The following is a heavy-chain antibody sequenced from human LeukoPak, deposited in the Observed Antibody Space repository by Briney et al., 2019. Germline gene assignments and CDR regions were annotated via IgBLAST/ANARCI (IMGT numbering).Heavy chain of an antibody. D-gene: IGHD6-13*01. CDR2: ISSSGSTI. J-gene: IGHJ3*02. Sequence: GGSLRLSCAASGFTFSDYYMSWIRQAPGKGLEWVSYISSSGSTIYYADSVKGRFTISRDNAKNSLYLQMNSLRAEDTAVYYCARDSREAAAGTRAFDIWGQGTMVTVSS. CDR3: ARDSREAAAGTRAFDI. CDR1: GFTFSDYY. V-gene: IGHV3-11*01.